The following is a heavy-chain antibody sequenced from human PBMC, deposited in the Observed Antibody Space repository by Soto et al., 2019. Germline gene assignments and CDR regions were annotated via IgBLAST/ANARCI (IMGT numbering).Heavy chain of an antibody. V-gene: IGHV3-23*01. J-gene: IGHJ3*02. Sequence: GGSLRLSCAASGFTFSTYALTWVRHAPGKGLEWVSSIGTHADTTYYVDSVKGRFSISRDNSKNTVYLQMSSLSAEDTAVYYCARPYVEVAVNDAFDIWGRGTMVTVSS. CDR2: IGTHADTT. D-gene: IGHD3-16*01. CDR3: ARPYVEVAVNDAFDI. CDR1: GFTFSTYA.